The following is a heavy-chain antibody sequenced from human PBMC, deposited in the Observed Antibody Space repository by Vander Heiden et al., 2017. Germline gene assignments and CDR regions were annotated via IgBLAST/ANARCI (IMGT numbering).Heavy chain of an antibody. Sequence: VQLVESGGGVVQPGRSLRRSCAASGFTLSNYLLHWVRQAPGKGLEWVAVTWYDGSRKYFADPVQDRFSISRDNSKVFLQMNSLRAEDTAVYYCARDGRVRGIIIRPYYYYGMDVWGQGTAVTVSS. CDR2: TWYDGSRK. D-gene: IGHD3-10*01. CDR1: GFTLSNYL. CDR3: ARDGRVRGIIIRPYYYYGMDV. V-gene: IGHV3-33*01. J-gene: IGHJ6*02.